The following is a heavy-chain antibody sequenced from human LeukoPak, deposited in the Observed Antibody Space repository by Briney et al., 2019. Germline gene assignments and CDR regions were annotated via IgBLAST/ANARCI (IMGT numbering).Heavy chain of an antibody. V-gene: IGHV3-23*01. J-gene: IGHJ6*02. Sequence: GGSLRLSCAASGFTFSSYAMSWVRQAPGKGLEWVSVVSGSGGSTYYADSVKGRFTISRDNSKNTLYLQMNSLRAEDTAVYYCAKDYQIFYYGMDVWGQGTTVTVSS. CDR2: VSGSGGST. CDR1: GFTFSSYA. D-gene: IGHD3-16*02. CDR3: AKDYQIFYYGMDV.